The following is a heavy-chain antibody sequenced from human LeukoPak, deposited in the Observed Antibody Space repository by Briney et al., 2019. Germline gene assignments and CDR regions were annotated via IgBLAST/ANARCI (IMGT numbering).Heavy chain of an antibody. J-gene: IGHJ5*02. CDR2: ISYSGNT. D-gene: IGHD6-19*01. V-gene: IGHV4-59*01. CDR3: ARDSSGLNWFDP. Sequence: SETLSLTCTVSGGSISTYYWSWIRQPPGKGLEWIGYISYSGNTNYNPSLKSRVTISVDTSKNQFSLKLSSVTAADTAVYYCARDSSGLNWFDPWGQGTLVTVSS. CDR1: GGSISTYY.